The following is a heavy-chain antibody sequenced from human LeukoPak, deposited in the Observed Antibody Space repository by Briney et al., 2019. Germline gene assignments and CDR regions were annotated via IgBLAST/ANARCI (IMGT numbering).Heavy chain of an antibody. CDR2: IRSKANSYAT. CDR1: GFTFSGSA. CDR3: ARSVSYYYDGSARGAFDI. Sequence: GGSLRLSCAASGFTFSGSAMHWVRQASGKGLEWVVGIRSKANSYATAYAASVKGRFTISRDDSNNTADLQMNSLKTEDTAVYYCARSVSYYYDGSARGAFDIWGQGTMVTVSS. V-gene: IGHV3-73*01. J-gene: IGHJ3*02. D-gene: IGHD3-22*01.